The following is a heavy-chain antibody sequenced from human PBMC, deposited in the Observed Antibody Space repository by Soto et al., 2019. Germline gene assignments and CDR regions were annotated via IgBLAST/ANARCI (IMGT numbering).Heavy chain of an antibody. CDR2: INPSGGST. J-gene: IGHJ6*02. CDR1: GYTFTSYY. CDR3: ARAGRYCSSTSCYLWPTYYYYGMDV. Sequence: QVQLVQSGAEVKKPGASVKVSCKASGYTFTSYYMHWVRQAPGQGLEWMGIINPSGGSTSYAQKFQGRVTMTRDTSTSTGYMERSSLRSEDTAVYYCARAGRYCSSTSCYLWPTYYYYGMDVWGQGTTVTVSS. D-gene: IGHD2-2*01. V-gene: IGHV1-46*01.